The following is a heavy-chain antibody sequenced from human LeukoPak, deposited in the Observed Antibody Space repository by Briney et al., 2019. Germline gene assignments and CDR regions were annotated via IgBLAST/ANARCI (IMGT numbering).Heavy chain of an antibody. CDR3: ARGGWFGELLFDY. D-gene: IGHD3-10*01. J-gene: IGHJ4*02. Sequence: GGSLRLSCAASGFTFDDYGMSWVRQAPGQGLEWVSGINWNAGSTGYADSVKGRFTISRDNAKNSLYLQMNSLRAEDTALYYCARGGWFGELLFDYWGQGTLVTVSS. CDR1: GFTFDDYG. V-gene: IGHV3-20*04. CDR2: INWNAGST.